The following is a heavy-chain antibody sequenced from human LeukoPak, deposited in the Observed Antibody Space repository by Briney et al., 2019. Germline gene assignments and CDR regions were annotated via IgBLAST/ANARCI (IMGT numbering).Heavy chain of an antibody. J-gene: IGHJ4*02. CDR1: GGSISSYY. V-gene: IGHV4-59*01. D-gene: IGHD4-17*01. CDR3: ARGGRTVTTNFDY. Sequence: SEALSLTCTVSGGSISSYYWSWIRQPPGKGLECIGDNFYTGSTNYNPSLKSRVTMSVDPSRNQFFLKLSSVTAADTAVYYCARGGRTVTTNFDYWGQGTLVTVSS. CDR2: NFYTGST.